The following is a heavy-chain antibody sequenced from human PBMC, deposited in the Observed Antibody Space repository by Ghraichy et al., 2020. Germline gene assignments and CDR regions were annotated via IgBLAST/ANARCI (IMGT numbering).Heavy chain of an antibody. V-gene: IGHV1-2*04. J-gene: IGHJ5*02. CDR1: GYTFTGYY. Sequence: ASVKVSCKASGYTFTGYYMHWVRQAPGQGLEWMGWINPNSGGTNYAQKFQGWVTMTRETSISTAYMELSRLRSDDTAVYYCARCGGDSVQNKHNWFDPWGQGTLVTVSS. CDR2: INPNSGGT. D-gene: IGHD2-21*02. CDR3: ARCGGDSVQNKHNWFDP.